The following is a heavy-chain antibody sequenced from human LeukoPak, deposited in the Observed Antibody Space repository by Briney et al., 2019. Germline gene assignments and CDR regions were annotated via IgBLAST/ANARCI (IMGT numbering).Heavy chain of an antibody. CDR2: IWYDGSNK. Sequence: GGSLRLSCAASGFTFSSYGMHWVRQAPGKGREWVAVIWYDGSNKYYADSVKGRFTISRDNSKNTLYLQMNSLRAEDTAFYYCARQTMRARPFDYWGQGTLVTVSS. V-gene: IGHV3-33*01. J-gene: IGHJ4*02. CDR1: GFTFSSYG. CDR3: ARQTMRARPFDY. D-gene: IGHD1-14*01.